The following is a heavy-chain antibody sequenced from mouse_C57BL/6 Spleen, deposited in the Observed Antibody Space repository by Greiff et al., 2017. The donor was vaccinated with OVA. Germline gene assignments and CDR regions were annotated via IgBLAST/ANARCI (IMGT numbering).Heavy chain of an antibody. D-gene: IGHD1-1*01. Sequence: QVQLKQPGAELVKPGASVKLSCKASGYTFTSYWMQWVKQRPGQGLEWIGEIDPSYSYTNYNQKFKGKATLTVDTSSSTAYMQLSSLTSEDSAVYYCARASYGSSYGFAYWGQGTLVTVSA. CDR3: ARASYGSSYGFAY. CDR2: IDPSYSYT. CDR1: GYTFTSYW. V-gene: IGHV1-50*01. J-gene: IGHJ3*01.